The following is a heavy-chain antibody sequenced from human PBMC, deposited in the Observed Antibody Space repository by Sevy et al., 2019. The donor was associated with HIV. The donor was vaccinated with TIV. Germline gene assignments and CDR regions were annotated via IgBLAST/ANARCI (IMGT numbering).Heavy chain of an antibody. CDR1: GFTFGDYC. V-gene: IGHV3-49*04. CDR3: TRWKAAQSIFDY. D-gene: IGHD6-13*01. Sequence: GVSLRLSCTASGFTFGDYCMSWVRQAPGKGLEWVAFLKSDVYGGTVDNAASVRGRFVISRDDSKTIAYLQMNDLKTEDTGVYYCTRWKAAQSIFDYWGQGALVTVSS. J-gene: IGHJ4*02. CDR2: LKSDVYGGTV.